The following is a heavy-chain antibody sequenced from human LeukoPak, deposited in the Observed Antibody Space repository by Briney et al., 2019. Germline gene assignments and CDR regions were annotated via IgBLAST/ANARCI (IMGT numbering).Heavy chain of an antibody. J-gene: IGHJ4*02. D-gene: IGHD1-14*01. Sequence: ASVKVSCKASGYTSTNYYLHWVRQAPGQGLEWMGIINPSGGSTTYAQKFQGRVTMTRDTSTSTVYMELSSLRSEDTAVYYCARDRPPNHLDYWGQGTLVTISS. CDR3: ARDRPPNHLDY. V-gene: IGHV1-46*01. CDR2: INPSGGST. CDR1: GYTSTNYY.